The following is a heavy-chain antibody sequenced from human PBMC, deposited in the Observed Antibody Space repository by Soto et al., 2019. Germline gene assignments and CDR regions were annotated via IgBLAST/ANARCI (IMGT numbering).Heavy chain of an antibody. Sequence: SETLSLTCTVSGDSIRNYYWSWIRQPPGKGLEWIGYIYDSGRTNYNPSLKSRVTISVDTSKNQFSLKLSSVTAADTAVYYCARGRKDSIGYLYYFDYWGQGTLVTVSS. CDR1: GDSIRNYY. J-gene: IGHJ4*01. CDR2: IYDSGRT. D-gene: IGHD3-22*01. CDR3: ARGRKDSIGYLYYFDY. V-gene: IGHV4-59*01.